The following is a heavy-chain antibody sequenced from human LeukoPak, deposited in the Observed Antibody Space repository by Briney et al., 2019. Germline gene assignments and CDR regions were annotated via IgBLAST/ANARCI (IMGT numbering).Heavy chain of an antibody. D-gene: IGHD6-19*01. J-gene: IGHJ4*02. CDR1: GFTFSRYA. V-gene: IGHV3-30-3*01. CDR2: SYDGNNK. Sequence: PGGSLRLSCAASGFTFSRYAMHRVRQAPGKGLEWVAVSYDGNNKNYADSVKGRFTISRDNSKNTLYLQMNSLRPEDTAVYYCARVWGVAVAGTDFDYWGQGTLVTVSS. CDR3: ARVWGVAVAGTDFDY.